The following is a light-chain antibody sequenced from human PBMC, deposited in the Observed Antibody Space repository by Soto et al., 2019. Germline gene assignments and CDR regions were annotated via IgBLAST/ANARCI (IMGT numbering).Light chain of an antibody. Sequence: DLQMPQSPSSLSASVGDRVTITCQARQDISNYLNWYQQKPGKAPKLLIYDASNLETGAPSRFSVSGSVTDFTFTIRGLQPEDMATYYCQHYDNLPGSFGQGTEVEIK. V-gene: IGKV1-33*01. J-gene: IGKJ1*01. CDR2: DAS. CDR1: QDISNY. CDR3: QHYDNLPGS.